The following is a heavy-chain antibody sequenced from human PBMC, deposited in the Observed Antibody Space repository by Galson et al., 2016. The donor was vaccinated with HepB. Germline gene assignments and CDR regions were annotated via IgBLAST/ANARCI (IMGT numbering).Heavy chain of an antibody. V-gene: IGHV4-61*01. CDR1: GGSVSNDSFY. D-gene: IGHD3-3*01. Sequence: SETLSLTCTVSGGSVSNDSFYWSWIRQPPGKGLECIGYIYYSGNTNSNPSLKTRVTIAVETSKNQFSLTLRSVTAADTAVYFCARVFFTAGVAWATEHPDAFDIWGQGRMVTVSS. CDR3: ARVFFTAGVAWATEHPDAFDI. J-gene: IGHJ3*02. CDR2: IYYSGNT.